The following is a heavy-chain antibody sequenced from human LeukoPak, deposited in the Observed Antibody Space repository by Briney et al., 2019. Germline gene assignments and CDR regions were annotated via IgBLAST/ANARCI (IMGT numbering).Heavy chain of an antibody. CDR3: ARGSALRYSSSWYEDY. CDR2: ISSDETNK. CDR1: GFTFRIYG. J-gene: IGHJ4*02. D-gene: IGHD6-13*01. Sequence: PGGSLRLSCAASGFTFRIYGIHWVRQAPGKGLEWVALISSDETNKYYADSVKGRFTISRDNSKNTVSLQMNSLRADDTAVYYCARGSALRYSSSWYEDYWGQGTLVTVSS. V-gene: IGHV3-30*19.